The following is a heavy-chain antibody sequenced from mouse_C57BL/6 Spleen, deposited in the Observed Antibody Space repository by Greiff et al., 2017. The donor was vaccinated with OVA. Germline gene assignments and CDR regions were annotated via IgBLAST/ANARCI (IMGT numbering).Heavy chain of an antibody. CDR2: INPSSGYT. V-gene: IGHV1-4*01. CDR1: GYTFTSYT. Sequence: QVQLKESGAELARPGASVKMSCKASGYTFTSYTMHWVKQRPGQGLEWIGYINPSSGYTKYNQKFKDKATLTADKSSSTAYMQLSSLTSEDSAVYYCAKIHSSGYAMDYWGQGTSVTVSS. D-gene: IGHD3-2*02. CDR3: AKIHSSGYAMDY. J-gene: IGHJ4*01.